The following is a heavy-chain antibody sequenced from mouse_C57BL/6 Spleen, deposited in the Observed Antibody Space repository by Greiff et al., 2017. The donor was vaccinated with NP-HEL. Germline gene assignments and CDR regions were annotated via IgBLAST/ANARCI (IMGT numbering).Heavy chain of an antibody. Sequence: GGGLVQPKGSLKLSCAASGFTFNTYAMHWVRQAPGKGLEWVARTRSKSSNYATYYADSVKDKFTISRDDSQSMLYLQMNNLKTEDTAMYYCVRDYYGRFDVWGTGTPVTVSA. V-gene: IGHV10-3*01. D-gene: IGHD1-1*01. J-gene: IGHJ1*03. CDR3: VRDYYGRFDV. CDR2: TRSKSSNYAT. CDR1: GFTFNTYA.